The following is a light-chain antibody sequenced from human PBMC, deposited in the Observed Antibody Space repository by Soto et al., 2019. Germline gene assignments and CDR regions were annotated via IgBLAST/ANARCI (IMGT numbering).Light chain of an antibody. Sequence: DIQMTQSPSSLSSSVGYRVTITCRASQGISNYLAWYQQKPGKVPKLLIYAASTLQSGVPSRFSGSGSGTDFTLTISSLQTEDVATYYCQKYNSAPFGGGTKVDIK. CDR2: AAS. CDR3: QKYNSAP. V-gene: IGKV1-27*01. J-gene: IGKJ4*01. CDR1: QGISNY.